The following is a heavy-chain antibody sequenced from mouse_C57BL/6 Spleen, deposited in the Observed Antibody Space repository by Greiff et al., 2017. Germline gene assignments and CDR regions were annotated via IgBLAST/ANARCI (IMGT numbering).Heavy chain of an antibody. D-gene: IGHD1-1*01. CDR1: GYSITSGYY. CDR3: ARDYYYGTSPYYAMDY. V-gene: IGHV3-6*01. Sequence: EVQRVESGPGLVKPSQSLSLTCSVTGYSITSGYYWNWIRQFPGNKLEWMGYISYDGSNNYNPSLKNRISITRDTSKNQFFLKLNSVTTEDTATYYCARDYYYGTSPYYAMDYWGQGTSVTVSS. J-gene: IGHJ4*01. CDR2: ISYDGSN.